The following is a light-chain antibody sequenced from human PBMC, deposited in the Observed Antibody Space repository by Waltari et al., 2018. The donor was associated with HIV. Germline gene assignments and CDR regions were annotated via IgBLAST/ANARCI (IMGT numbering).Light chain of an antibody. CDR3: SSYTSSISIVV. J-gene: IGLJ3*02. Sequence: QSSLTQPPSASASLGQSITLSCTGTSSNIGGYDYVSWHHQHPGRAPNLLIFEVPKRPPGVASRSPSSKSGNTASLTISGLQAEDEADYYCSSYTSSISIVVFGGGTKLTVL. CDR2: EVP. CDR1: SSNIGGYDY. V-gene: IGLV2-14*01.